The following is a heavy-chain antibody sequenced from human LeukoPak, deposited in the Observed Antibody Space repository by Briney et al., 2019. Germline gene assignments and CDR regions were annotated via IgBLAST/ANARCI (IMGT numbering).Heavy chain of an antibody. Sequence: PGGSLRLSCAASGFTFSDYYMTWVRQAPGKGLEWVANIKQDGSEKYYVDSVKGRFTISRDNAKNSLYLQMNSLRAEDTAVYYCARSEYSSSWYGNVHYFDYWGQGTLVTVSS. D-gene: IGHD6-13*01. J-gene: IGHJ4*02. CDR2: IKQDGSEK. CDR1: GFTFSDYY. CDR3: ARSEYSSSWYGNVHYFDY. V-gene: IGHV3-7*03.